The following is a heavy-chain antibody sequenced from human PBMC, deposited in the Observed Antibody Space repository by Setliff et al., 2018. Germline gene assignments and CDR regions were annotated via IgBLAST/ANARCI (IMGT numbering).Heavy chain of an antibody. Sequence: KASETLSLTCTVSGGSMGSYYWTWIRQSAGKGLEWIGRVYTTGSTAFNPSLKSRVSISIDTSKNQFSLNVRSVTAADTAIYYCAKGRGEMDSWGQGILVTVSS. J-gene: IGHJ4*02. CDR3: AKGRGEMDS. CDR2: VYTTGST. CDR1: GGSMGSYY. D-gene: IGHD3-10*01. V-gene: IGHV4-4*07.